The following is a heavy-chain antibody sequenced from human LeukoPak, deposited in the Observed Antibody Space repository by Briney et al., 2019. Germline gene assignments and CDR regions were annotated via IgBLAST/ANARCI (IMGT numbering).Heavy chain of an antibody. Sequence: GASVKVCCKASGFTFTTRSAVQWVRQARGQRLEWIGWIVVGSDNTNYAQKFQERVTITRDMSTSTAYMELSSLRSEDTAVYYCAAPYSSTWFDYWGQGTLVTVSS. D-gene: IGHD6-13*01. J-gene: IGHJ4*02. CDR2: IVVGSDNT. CDR3: AAPYSSTWFDY. CDR1: GFTFTTRSA. V-gene: IGHV1-58*01.